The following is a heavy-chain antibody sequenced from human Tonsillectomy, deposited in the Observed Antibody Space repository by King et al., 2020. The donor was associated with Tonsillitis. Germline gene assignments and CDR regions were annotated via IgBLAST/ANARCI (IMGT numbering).Heavy chain of an antibody. CDR3: ARGWHRDSGNADWNNGIAAAGSYYSYGMDV. J-gene: IGHJ6*02. CDR1: GGSSSVYY. V-gene: IGHV4-34*01. D-gene: IGHD6-13*01. Sequence: VQLQQWGAGLLKPSETLSLPCAVYGGSSSVYYWSWIRQPPGKGLEWIGEINHSGSTNYTPSLKSRVTGSVDPSKNQFSLKLSSVTAADTAVYYCARGWHRDSGNADWNNGIAAAGSYYSYGMDVWGQGTTVTVSS. CDR2: INHSGST.